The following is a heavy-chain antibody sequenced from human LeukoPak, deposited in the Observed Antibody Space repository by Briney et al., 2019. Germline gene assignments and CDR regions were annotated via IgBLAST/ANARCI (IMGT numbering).Heavy chain of an antibody. V-gene: IGHV1-69*06. CDR1: GGTFSSHF. D-gene: IGHD2-21*02. CDR2: INPIFGTD. J-gene: IGHJ5*02. CDR3: ARDEEGDCGGDCYNWFAP. Sequence: GVSVKVSCKASGGTFSSHFISWVRQAPGQGLEWMGGINPIFGTDHYAQKFQDRVTITADISTNTVYMELSNLRSEDTAMYYCARDEEGDCGGDCYNWFAPWGQGTLVTVSS.